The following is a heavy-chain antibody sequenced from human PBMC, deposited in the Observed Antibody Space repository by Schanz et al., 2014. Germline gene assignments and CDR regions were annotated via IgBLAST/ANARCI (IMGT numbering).Heavy chain of an antibody. CDR3: ARGGYSSGWYDRDIAHFDY. D-gene: IGHD6-19*01. V-gene: IGHV1-46*01. CDR2: IYLSDGST. J-gene: IGHJ4*02. Sequence: QVQLVQSGAEVKKPGASVKVSCKASGYTFTSDSMHWVRQAPGQGLEWMGRIYLSDGSTRYAQKFQGRVTVTRDTATSTAYMELRSLRSDDTAVDYCARGGYSSGWYDRDIAHFDYWGQGTLVTDSS. CDR1: GYTFTSDS.